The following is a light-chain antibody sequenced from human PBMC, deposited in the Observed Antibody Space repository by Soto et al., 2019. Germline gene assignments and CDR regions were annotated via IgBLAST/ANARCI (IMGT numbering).Light chain of an antibody. J-gene: IGKJ1*01. Sequence: EIVLTQSPGTLSLSPGERVTLSRRASQSVSSSYLAWYQHKPGQAPRLLIYGASSRATGIPDRFGGSGSGTDFTLTISRLEPEDFAVYYCQQYGSSPQTFGQGTKVDI. CDR2: GAS. CDR1: QSVSSSY. CDR3: QQYGSSPQT. V-gene: IGKV3-20*01.